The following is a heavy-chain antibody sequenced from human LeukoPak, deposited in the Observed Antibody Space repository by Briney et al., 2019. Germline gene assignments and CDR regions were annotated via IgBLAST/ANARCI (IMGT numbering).Heavy chain of an antibody. CDR2: MKQDGSEK. CDR1: GLTFSSHW. CDR3: ARDKIVGATNFDF. J-gene: IGHJ4*02. Sequence: GGSLRLSCAASGLTFSSHWMHWVRQAPGKGLEWVANMKQDGSEKYYVDSVKGRFTISRDNAKNSLYLQMNSLRAEDTAVYYCARDKIVGATNFDFWGQGTLVTVSS. D-gene: IGHD1-26*01. V-gene: IGHV3-7*01.